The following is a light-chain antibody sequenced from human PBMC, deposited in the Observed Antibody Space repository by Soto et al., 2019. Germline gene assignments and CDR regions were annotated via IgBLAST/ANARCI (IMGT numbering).Light chain of an antibody. V-gene: IGKV1-5*03. J-gene: IGKJ4*01. Sequence: DIQMTQSPSTLSGSVGDRVTITCRASQTISSWLAWYQQKPGKAPKLLIYKASTLKSGVPSRFSGSGSGTEFTLTISSLQPDDFATYYCQQTYSDISFGGGTKV. CDR2: KAS. CDR1: QTISSW. CDR3: QQTYSDIS.